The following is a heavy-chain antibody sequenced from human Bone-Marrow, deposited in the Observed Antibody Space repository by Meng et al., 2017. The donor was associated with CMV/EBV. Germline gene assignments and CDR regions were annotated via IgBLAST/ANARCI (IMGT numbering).Heavy chain of an antibody. CDR2: ISSSSGYI. D-gene: IGHD3-3*01. J-gene: IGHJ4*02. CDR1: GFTFNSYS. V-gene: IGHV3-21*01. CDR3: ARVYDFWTYFDY. Sequence: GESLKISCAASGFTFNSYSMNWVRQAPGKGLEWVSSISSSSGYIYYADSVKGRFTISKDNAKNSLYLQMNSLRAEDTAVYYCARVYDFWTYFDYCGQGTLVTVSS.